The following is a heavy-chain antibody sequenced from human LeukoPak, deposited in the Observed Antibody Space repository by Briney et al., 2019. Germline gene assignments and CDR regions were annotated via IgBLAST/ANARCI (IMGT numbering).Heavy chain of an antibody. J-gene: IGHJ4*02. V-gene: IGHV3-48*02. Sequence: PGGSLRLSCAASGFTFSSYSMNWVRQAPGKGLEWVLYISSSSSTIYYADSVKGRFTIFRVNAKNSLYLQMNSLRDEDTAVYYCARGLITTMIVVVPRKYFFDYWGQGTLVTVSS. D-gene: IGHD3-22*01. CDR1: GFTFSSYS. CDR2: ISSSSSTI. CDR3: ARGLITTMIVVVPRKYFFDY.